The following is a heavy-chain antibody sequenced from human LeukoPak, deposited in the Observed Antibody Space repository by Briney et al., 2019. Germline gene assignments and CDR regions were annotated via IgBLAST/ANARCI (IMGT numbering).Heavy chain of an antibody. J-gene: IGHJ4*02. CDR3: ATGRGTRYYFHY. CDR1: GLTLSAHG. CDR2: LSYDGGNE. V-gene: IGHV3-30*03. D-gene: IGHD4-17*01. Sequence: GGSLRLSCAVSGLTLSAHGMHWVRQAPGKRLEWVAVLSYDGGNEYYPASVRGRFTISRDLSKDTLYLQMNSLRVEDTAVYYCATGRGTRYYFHYWGQGTLVTVSS.